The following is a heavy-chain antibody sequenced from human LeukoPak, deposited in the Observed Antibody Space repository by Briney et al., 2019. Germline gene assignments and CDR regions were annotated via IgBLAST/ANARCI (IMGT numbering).Heavy chain of an antibody. D-gene: IGHD5-12*01. CDR3: ARGPSGYHNT. J-gene: IGHJ4*02. CDR1: GFTSSTYA. CDR2: ISGSAGGT. V-gene: IGHV3-23*01. Sequence: GGSLRLSCAASGFTSSTYAMSWVRQAPGKGLEWVSGISGSAGGTYYADSVKGRFTISRDNSKNTLYLQMNSLRAEDTAVYYCARGPSGYHNTGGQGTLVTVSS.